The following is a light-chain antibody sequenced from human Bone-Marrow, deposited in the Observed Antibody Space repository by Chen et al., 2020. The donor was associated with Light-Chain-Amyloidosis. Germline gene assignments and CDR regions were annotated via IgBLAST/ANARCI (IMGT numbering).Light chain of an antibody. J-gene: IGLJ2*01. CDR3: QSADSSGTYEVI. CDR1: DLPTKY. CDR2: RET. V-gene: IGLV3-25*03. Sequence: SYDLPQPPSVSVSPGQTARIPSSGDDLPTKYAYWYQQKPGQAPVLVIHRETERPSGISERFSCSSSGTTATLTISGVQAEDEADYHCQSADSSGTYEVIFGGGTKLTVL.